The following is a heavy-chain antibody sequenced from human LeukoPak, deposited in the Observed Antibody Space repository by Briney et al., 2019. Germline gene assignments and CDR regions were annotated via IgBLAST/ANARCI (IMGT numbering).Heavy chain of an antibody. CDR2: MYYSGNS. CDR1: GVSISSYY. CDR3: ARVPPGHASGSDFPDY. V-gene: IGHV4-59*01. Sequence: SGTLSLTCTVSGVSISSYYWSWIRQPPGKGLEWIGYMYYSGNSNYNASLKSRVTISADTSKNQVSLKLTSVTAADTAVYYCARVPPGHASGSDFPDYWGRGTLVIVSS. D-gene: IGHD3-10*01. J-gene: IGHJ4*02.